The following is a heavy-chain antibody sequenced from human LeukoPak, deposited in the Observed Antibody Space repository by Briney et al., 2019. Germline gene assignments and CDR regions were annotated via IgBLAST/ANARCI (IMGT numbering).Heavy chain of an antibody. D-gene: IGHD5-24*01. V-gene: IGHV4-59*01. CDR1: GGSISSYY. J-gene: IGHJ4*02. Sequence: SETLSLTCTVSGGSISSYYWSWIQQPPGKGLEGIGYIYYSGSTNYNPSLKSRVTISVDTSKNQFCLKLSSVTAADTAVYYGAQVLAVEMATSSYYFDYWGQGTLVTVSS. CDR3: AQVLAVEMATSSYYFDY. CDR2: IYYSGST.